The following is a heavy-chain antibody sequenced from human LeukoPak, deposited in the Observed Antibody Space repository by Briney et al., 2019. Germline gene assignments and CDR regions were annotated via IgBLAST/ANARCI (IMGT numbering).Heavy chain of an antibody. CDR1: GFTFNSYG. Sequence: GGSLRLSCAASGFTFNSYGMSWVPHAPVKGLEWVSAATGSGGNTYYADSVKGRFTISRDNSNHTLSLQMNSLRAEDTAIYYCARGGLAALYWWGQGPLVTVSS. CDR3: ARGGLAALYW. CDR2: ATGSGGNT. J-gene: IGHJ4*02. V-gene: IGHV3-23*01. D-gene: IGHD2-8*02.